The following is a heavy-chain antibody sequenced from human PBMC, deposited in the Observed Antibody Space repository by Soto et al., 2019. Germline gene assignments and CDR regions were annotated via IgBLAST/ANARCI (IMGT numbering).Heavy chain of an antibody. D-gene: IGHD6-6*01. V-gene: IGHV1-2*02. CDR2: INPNSGGT. Sequence: ASVKVSCKASGYTFTGYYMHWVRQAPGQGLEWMGWINPNSGGTNYAQKFQGRVTMTRDTSISTAYMELSRLRSDDTAVYYCAREYSSSAKNYYYYYGMDVWGQGTTVTVSS. CDR1: GYTFTGYY. J-gene: IGHJ6*02. CDR3: AREYSSSAKNYYYYYGMDV.